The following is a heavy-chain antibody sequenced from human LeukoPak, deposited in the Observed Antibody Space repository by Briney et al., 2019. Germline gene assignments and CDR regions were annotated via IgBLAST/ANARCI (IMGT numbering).Heavy chain of an antibody. J-gene: IGHJ4*02. CDR2: INPNSGGT. V-gene: IGHV1-2*02. CDR1: GYTFTGYY. Sequence: ASVKVSCKASGYTFTGYYMHWVRQAPGQGLEWMGWINPNSGGTNYAQKFQGRVTMTRDTSISTAYMELSRLRSDDTAVYYCARTDIVATILNYWGQGTLVTVSS. CDR3: ARTDIVATILNY. D-gene: IGHD5-12*01.